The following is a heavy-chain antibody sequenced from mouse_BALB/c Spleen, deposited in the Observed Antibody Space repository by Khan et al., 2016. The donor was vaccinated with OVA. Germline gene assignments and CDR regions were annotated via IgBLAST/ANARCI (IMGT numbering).Heavy chain of an antibody. J-gene: IGHJ1*01. CDR2: INSVSTYT. Sequence: EVELVESGGGLVRPGGSLKLSCAASGFSFTTYTMSWVRQNPERRLEWVATINSVSTYTYYPDSVKGRFTIYRDNAKNTLYLQMSSLKSEDTAMYYCTRDGNYAHWYFDVWGAGTTVTVSS. CDR1: GFSFTTYT. D-gene: IGHD2-1*01. V-gene: IGHV5-6-4*01. CDR3: TRDGNYAHWYFDV.